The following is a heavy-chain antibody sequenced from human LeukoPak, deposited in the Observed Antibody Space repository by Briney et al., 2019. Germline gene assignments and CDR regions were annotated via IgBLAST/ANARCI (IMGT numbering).Heavy chain of an antibody. CDR3: ARVRRTSIAARGVPFDY. J-gene: IGHJ4*02. Sequence: SETLSLTCTVSGGSISSYYWSWIRQPPGKGLEWIGYIYTSGSTNYNPSLKSRVTISVDTSKNQFSLKLSSVTAADTAVYYCARVRRTSIAARGVPFDYWGQGTLVTVSS. V-gene: IGHV4-4*09. CDR2: IYTSGST. D-gene: IGHD6-6*01. CDR1: GGSISSYY.